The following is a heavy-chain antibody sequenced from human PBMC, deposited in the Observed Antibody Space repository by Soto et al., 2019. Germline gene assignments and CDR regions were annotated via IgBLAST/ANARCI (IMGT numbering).Heavy chain of an antibody. CDR3: ARLLWFGESPTSPIDY. CDR1: GGTFSSYA. Sequence: SVKVSCKASGGTFSSYAISWVRQAPGQGLEWMGGIIPIFGTANYAQKFQGRVTITADESTSTAYMELSSLRSEDTAVYSCARLLWFGESPTSPIDYWGQGTLVTVSS. V-gene: IGHV1-69*13. CDR2: IIPIFGTA. D-gene: IGHD3-10*01. J-gene: IGHJ4*02.